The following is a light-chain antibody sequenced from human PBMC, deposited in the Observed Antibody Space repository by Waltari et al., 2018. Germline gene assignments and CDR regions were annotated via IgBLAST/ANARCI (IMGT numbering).Light chain of an antibody. CDR2: EVS. CDR3: NSYTSSSTLV. V-gene: IGLV2-14*01. J-gene: IGLJ2*01. CDR1: SSDVGAYNY. Sequence: QSALTQPASVSGSPGQSITISCTGTSSDVGAYNYVSWYQQHPGRAPNLMIYEVSKRPSGVSNRFSGSKSGNTASLTISGLQAEDEADYYCNSYTSSSTLVFGGGTKLTVL.